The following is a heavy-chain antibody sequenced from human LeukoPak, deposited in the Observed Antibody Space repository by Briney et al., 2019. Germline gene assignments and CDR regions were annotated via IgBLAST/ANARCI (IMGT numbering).Heavy chain of an antibody. CDR3: ARGTYGGNSVDY. J-gene: IGHJ4*02. CDR1: GFTFSSYD. CDR2: IGTAGDT. V-gene: IGHV3-13*01. Sequence: GGSLRLSCAASGFTFSSYDMHWVRQATGKGLEWVSAIGTAGDTYYPGSVKGRFTISRENAKNSLCLQMNSLRAGDTAVYYCARGTYGGNSVDYWGQGTLVTVSS. D-gene: IGHD4-17*01.